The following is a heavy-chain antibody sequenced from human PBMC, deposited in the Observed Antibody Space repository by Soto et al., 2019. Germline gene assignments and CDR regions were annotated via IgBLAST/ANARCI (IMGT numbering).Heavy chain of an antibody. J-gene: IGHJ5*02. CDR1: GGSISSGY. Sequence: SETLSLTCTASGGSISSGYWTWIRQPPGKGLEWIVYIYYGGSINYNPSLKSRVIISVDTAKNQFSLRLSSVSAADTAVYYCTGAYYDVSGYSLDPWGQGTSVTVSS. CDR2: IYYGGSI. CDR3: TGAYYDVSGYSLDP. V-gene: IGHV4-59*01. D-gene: IGHD3-22*01.